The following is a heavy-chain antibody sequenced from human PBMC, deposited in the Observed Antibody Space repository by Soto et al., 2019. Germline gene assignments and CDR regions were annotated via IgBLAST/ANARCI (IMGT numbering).Heavy chain of an antibody. CDR3: ARGNPFNYAGFDV. V-gene: IGHV1-8*01. D-gene: IGHD3-16*01. Sequence: GASMKVSCKASGYTFSDFDINWLRQAAGQGPEWMGWMNAKSGDTFSAQRLQGKFNMTWDTSLSTAYMEVGSLTSDDAAIYYCARGNPFNYAGFDVWGQGTTVTVSS. CDR1: GYTFSDFD. CDR2: MNAKSGDT. J-gene: IGHJ6*02.